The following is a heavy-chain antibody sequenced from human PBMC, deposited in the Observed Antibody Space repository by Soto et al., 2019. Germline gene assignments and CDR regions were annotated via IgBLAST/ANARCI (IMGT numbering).Heavy chain of an antibody. J-gene: IGHJ3*02. Sequence: VQLQESGPGLVEPSQTLSLHGRVYGCSINRGDYYWSWIRQHAGQGLEWIGYIYYSGTTYYNPSLKSRITISIETVKKQFSLEMSSVTAADTTVYYCASVRGNAFDIRAPGTMVTVSS. CDR2: IYYSGTT. V-gene: IGHV4-31*03. CDR1: GCSINRGDYY. CDR3: ASVRGNAFDI. D-gene: IGHD3-16*01.